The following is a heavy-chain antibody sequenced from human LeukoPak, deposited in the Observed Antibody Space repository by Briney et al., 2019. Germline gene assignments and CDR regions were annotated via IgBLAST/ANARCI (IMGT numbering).Heavy chain of an antibody. D-gene: IGHD3-3*01. CDR1: GFTFSSYA. CDR2: ISYDGSNK. V-gene: IGHV3-30*01. J-gene: IGHJ4*02. CDR3: ARPPRGGDFWSGQNDY. Sequence: GRSLTLSCAASGFTFSSYAMHWVRQAPGKGLEWVAVISYDGSNKYYADSVKGRFTISRDNSKNTLYLQMNSLRAEDTAVYSCARPPRGGDFWSGQNDYWGQGTLVTVSS.